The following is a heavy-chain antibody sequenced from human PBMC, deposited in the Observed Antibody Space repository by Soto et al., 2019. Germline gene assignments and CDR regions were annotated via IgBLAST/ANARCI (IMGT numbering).Heavy chain of an antibody. D-gene: IGHD2-8*01. CDR3: ARGYCTNGVCYYFDY. Sequence: GESLKISCKGSGYSFTSYWIGWVRQMPGKGLEWMGIIYPGDSDTRYSPSFQGQVTISADKSISTAYLQWSSLKASDTDMYYCARGYCTNGVCYYFDYWGQGTLVTVSS. CDR1: GYSFTSYW. J-gene: IGHJ4*02. V-gene: IGHV5-51*01. CDR2: IYPGDSDT.